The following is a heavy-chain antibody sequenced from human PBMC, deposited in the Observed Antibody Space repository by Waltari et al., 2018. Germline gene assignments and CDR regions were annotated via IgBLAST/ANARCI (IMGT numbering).Heavy chain of an antibody. CDR2: VDPEDGET. D-gene: IGHD2-2*02. Sequence: EVQLVQSGAEVKQPGATVNISCKVSGYPLPDYYMPCVHQAPGNGLEWMGLVDPEDGETIYEEKFQGRVTITADTSTDTAYMELSSLRSEDTAVYYCATVPRYCSSTSCYTLDYWGQGTLVTVSS. V-gene: IGHV1-69-2*01. CDR1: GYPLPDYY. CDR3: ATVPRYCSSTSCYTLDY. J-gene: IGHJ4*02.